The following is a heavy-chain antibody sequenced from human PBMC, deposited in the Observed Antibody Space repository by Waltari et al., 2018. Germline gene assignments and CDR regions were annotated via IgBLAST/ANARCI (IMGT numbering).Heavy chain of an antibody. CDR1: GYSFTSYW. J-gene: IGHJ4*02. Sequence: EVQLVQSGAEVKKPGESLKISCKGSGYSFTSYWIGWVRQMPGKGLEWMGINYPGDSDTRYSPSFQGQVTISADKSISTAYLQWSSLKASDTAMYYCARLKIAASHADYYFDYWGQGTLVTVSS. V-gene: IGHV5-51*01. D-gene: IGHD6-13*01. CDR3: ARLKIAASHADYYFDY. CDR2: NYPGDSDT.